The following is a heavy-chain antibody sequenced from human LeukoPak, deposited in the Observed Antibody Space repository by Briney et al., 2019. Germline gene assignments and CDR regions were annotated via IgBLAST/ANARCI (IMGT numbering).Heavy chain of an antibody. Sequence: GGSLRLSCAASGFTFSSYEMNWVRQAPGKGLEWVSYISSSGSTIYYADSVKGRFTISRDNAKNSLYLQMNSLRAEDTAVYYCARDSGRNYRGAFDIWCQGTMVTVSS. V-gene: IGHV3-48*03. D-gene: IGHD4-23*01. CDR1: GFTFSSYE. CDR3: ARDSGRNYRGAFDI. CDR2: ISSSGSTI. J-gene: IGHJ3*02.